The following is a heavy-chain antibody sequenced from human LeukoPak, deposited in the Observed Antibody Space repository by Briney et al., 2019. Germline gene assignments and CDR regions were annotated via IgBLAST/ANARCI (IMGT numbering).Heavy chain of an antibody. D-gene: IGHD5-18*01. Sequence: GGSLRLSCAASGFTVSSNYMSWVRQAPGKGLEWVSVIYSGGSTYYADSVKGRFTISRDNSKNTLYLQMNSLRAEDTAVYYCARGDTAMDGFDYWGQGTLVTVSS. J-gene: IGHJ4*02. V-gene: IGHV3-53*01. CDR2: IYSGGST. CDR3: ARGDTAMDGFDY. CDR1: GFTVSSNY.